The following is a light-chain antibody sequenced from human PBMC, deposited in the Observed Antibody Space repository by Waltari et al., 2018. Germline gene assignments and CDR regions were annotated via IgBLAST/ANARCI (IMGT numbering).Light chain of an antibody. CDR2: MAS. J-gene: IGKJ1*01. Sequence: DIQMTQSPSTLFASVGDRVTITCRASQSISTWLAWYQQKPGKAPKLLIYMASTLESGVPSRFSGSGSGTGFTLTISSLQPDDFATYCCQRYNTYPWTFGQGTKVEIK. CDR3: QRYNTYPWT. V-gene: IGKV1-5*03. CDR1: QSISTW.